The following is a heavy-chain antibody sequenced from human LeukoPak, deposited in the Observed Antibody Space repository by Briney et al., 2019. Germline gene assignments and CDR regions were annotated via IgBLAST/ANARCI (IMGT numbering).Heavy chain of an antibody. V-gene: IGHV4-34*01. CDR2: INHSGST. CDR3: ARDLVDSSGYYYPGYFQH. Sequence: SETLSLTCAVYGGSFSGYYWSWIRQPPGKGLEWIGEINHSGSTNYNPSLKSRVTISVDTSKNQFSLKLSSVTAADTAVYYCARDLVDSSGYYYPGYFQHWGQGTLVTVSS. D-gene: IGHD3-22*01. J-gene: IGHJ1*01. CDR1: GGSFSGYY.